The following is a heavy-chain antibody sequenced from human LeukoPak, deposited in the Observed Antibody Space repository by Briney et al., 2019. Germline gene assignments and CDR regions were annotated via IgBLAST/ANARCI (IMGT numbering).Heavy chain of an antibody. CDR3: AKDPVSDAFDI. J-gene: IGHJ3*02. Sequence: ETLSLTCTVSGGSISGSSYYWGWIRQPPGKGLEWVSAISGSGGSTYYADSVKGRFTISRDNSKNTLYLQMNSLRAEDTAVYYCAKDPVSDAFDIWGQGTMVTVSS. V-gene: IGHV3-23*01. D-gene: IGHD4-17*01. CDR2: ISGSGGST. CDR1: GGSISGSSYY.